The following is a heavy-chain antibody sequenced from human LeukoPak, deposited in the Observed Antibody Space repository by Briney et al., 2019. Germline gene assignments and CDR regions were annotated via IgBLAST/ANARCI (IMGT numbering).Heavy chain of an antibody. J-gene: IGHJ6*03. Sequence: ASVKVSCKASGYTFTSYDINWVRQATGQGLEWMGWMNPNSGNTGYAQKFQGRVTMTRNTSISTAYMELSSLRSEDTAVYYCARASLGSSWYVGFYYYYYMDVWGKGTTVNVSS. V-gene: IGHV1-8*01. D-gene: IGHD6-13*01. CDR3: ARASLGSSWYVGFYYYYYMDV. CDR2: MNPNSGNT. CDR1: GYTFTSYD.